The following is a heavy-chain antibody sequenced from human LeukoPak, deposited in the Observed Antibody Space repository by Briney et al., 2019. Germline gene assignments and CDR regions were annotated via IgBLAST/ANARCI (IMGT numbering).Heavy chain of an antibody. Sequence: PGGSLRLSCAASGFTVSDRLMDWVRQAPGKGLEWVARSRSRARGYSTEYAASVKGRFTISRGESNNLVYLQMNSLQTEDTAVYFCVSTITGSCFDDWGQGTLVTVSS. CDR2: SRSRARGYST. J-gene: IGHJ5*02. V-gene: IGHV3-72*01. CDR3: VSTITGSCFDD. D-gene: IGHD5-12*01. CDR1: GFTVSDRL.